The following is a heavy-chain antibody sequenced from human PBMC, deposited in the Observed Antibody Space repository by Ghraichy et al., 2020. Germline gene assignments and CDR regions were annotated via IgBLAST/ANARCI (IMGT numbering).Heavy chain of an antibody. CDR3: ARLVGEWRGYNPTYYYYGMDV. CDR1: GGSISSYY. CDR2: IYYSGST. Sequence: SETLSLTCTVSGGSISSYYWSWIRQPPGKGLEWIGYIYYSGSTNYNPSLKSRVTISADTSKNQFSLKLSSVTAADTAVYYCARLVGEWRGYNPTYYYYGMDVWGQGTTVTVSS. J-gene: IGHJ6*02. D-gene: IGHD1-26*01. V-gene: IGHV4-59*08.